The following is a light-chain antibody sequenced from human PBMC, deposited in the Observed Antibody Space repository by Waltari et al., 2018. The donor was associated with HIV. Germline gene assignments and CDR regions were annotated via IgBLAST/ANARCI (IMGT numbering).Light chain of an antibody. CDR3: QSADNSGTFVI. CDR2: KDS. CDR1: ALPNPY. J-gene: IGLJ2*01. V-gene: IGLV3-25*03. Sequence: SYELTQPPSVSVSPGQTARITCSGDALPNPYAYWYQQKPGQAPVLVMYKDSERPSGIPERFSGSSSGTTVTLTISGVQAEDEADYYCQSADNSGTFVIFGGGTKLTVL.